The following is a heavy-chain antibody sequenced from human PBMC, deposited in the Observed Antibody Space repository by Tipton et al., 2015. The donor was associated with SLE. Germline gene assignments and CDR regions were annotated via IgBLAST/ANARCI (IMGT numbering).Heavy chain of an antibody. CDR3: ARAGYSSGWYGRGFDN. J-gene: IGHJ4*02. CDR2: IHVTGTS. D-gene: IGHD6-19*01. Sequence: TLSLTCAVSGDSVSNEFYSWGWVRQPAGKGLEWIGRIHVTGTSTYNPSLKSRVTLSLDTSKNQFSLNLNSVTAADTALYYCARAGYSSGWYGRGFDNWGQGTLVTVSS. V-gene: IGHV4-61*02. CDR1: GDSVSNEFYS.